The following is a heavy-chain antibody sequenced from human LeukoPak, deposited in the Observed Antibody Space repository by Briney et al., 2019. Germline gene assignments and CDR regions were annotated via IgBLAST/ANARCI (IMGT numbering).Heavy chain of an antibody. D-gene: IGHD5-18*01. CDR3: ARQTHYTRYGYSYGYSYYYYMDV. CDR1: GDFISSGEYY. CDR2: IYYIGDSGNT. Sequence: SQTLSLTCTVSGDFISSGEYYWNWIRQSPGKGLEWIGYIYYIGDSGNTYYNPSPKSRVTISVDTSKHQFSLRLNSVTAADTAVYYCARQTHYTRYGYSYGYSYYYYMDVWGKGTTVTVSS. J-gene: IGHJ6*03. V-gene: IGHV4-30-4*08.